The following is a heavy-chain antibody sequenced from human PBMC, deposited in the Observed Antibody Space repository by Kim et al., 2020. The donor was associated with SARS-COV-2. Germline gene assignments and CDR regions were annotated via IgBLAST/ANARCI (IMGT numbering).Heavy chain of an antibody. D-gene: IGHD1-26*01. V-gene: IGHV4-34*01. CDR1: GGSFSGYY. CDR2: INHSGST. CDR3: ARRYSGSYYGRGMIDY. J-gene: IGHJ4*02. Sequence: SETLSLTCAVYGGSFSGYYWSWIRQPPGKGLEWIGEINHSGSTNYNPSLKSRVTISVDTSKNQFSLKLSSVTAADTAVYYCARRYSGSYYGRGMIDYWGQGTLVTVSS.